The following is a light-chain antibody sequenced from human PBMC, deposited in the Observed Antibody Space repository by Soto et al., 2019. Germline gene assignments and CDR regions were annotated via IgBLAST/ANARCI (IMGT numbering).Light chain of an antibody. CDR2: AAS. CDR1: ERINTY. V-gene: IGKV1-12*01. J-gene: IGKJ4*01. CDR3: QQANSPPLT. Sequence: IQMTQSPSSLSASAGDRVIITCRASERINTYLAWYQQQPGKAPKLLIYAASSLQSGVPSRFSGSGSGTEFTLTISNLQPEDFATYYCQQANSPPLTFGGGTKVDIK.